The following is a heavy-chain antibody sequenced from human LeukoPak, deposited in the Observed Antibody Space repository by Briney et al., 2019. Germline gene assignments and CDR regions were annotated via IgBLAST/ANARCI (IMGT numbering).Heavy chain of an antibody. Sequence: GESLKISCKVSGYSFTSYCIGWVRQMPGKGLEWMGSIYPGDSGPTYSPSFQGQVTISVDKSINTAYLQWSSLQASDTAMYYCGMSGDRVPLQDDVFDFWGQGTMVTVST. D-gene: IGHD1-26*01. J-gene: IGHJ3*01. CDR1: GYSFTSYC. CDR2: IYPGDSGP. V-gene: IGHV5-51*01. CDR3: GMSGDRVPLQDDVFDF.